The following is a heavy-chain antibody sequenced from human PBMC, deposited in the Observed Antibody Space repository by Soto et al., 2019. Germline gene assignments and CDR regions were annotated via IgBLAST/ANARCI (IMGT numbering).Heavy chain of an antibody. D-gene: IGHD6-13*01. CDR2: ISYDGSNK. CDR1: GFTFSSYG. CDR3: GTHGRGDILAAGTFDY. V-gene: IGHV3-30*03. J-gene: IGHJ4*02. Sequence: QVQLVESGGGVVQPGRSLRLSCAASGFTFSSYGMHWVRQAPGKGLEWVAVISYDGSNKYNADSVKGRFTIPRDNSKNTLYLQMKSLRAEVTAVYYCGTHGRGDILAAGTFDYWGQGSLVTVCS.